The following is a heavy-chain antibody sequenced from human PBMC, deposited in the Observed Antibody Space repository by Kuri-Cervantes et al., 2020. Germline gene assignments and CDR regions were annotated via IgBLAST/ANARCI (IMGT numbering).Heavy chain of an antibody. V-gene: IGHV4-39*07. CDR2: VYYSGST. D-gene: IGHD6-19*01. CDR3: AGYSSGWRYYYYGMDV. CDR1: GDSISRSSYH. J-gene: IGHJ6*02. Sequence: SETLSLTCIASGDSISRSSYHWAWIRQPPGKGLEWIGNVYYSGSTYYNPSLKSRVTISIDTSKNQFSLKLGSVTAADTAVYYCAGYSSGWRYYYYGMDVWGQGTTVTVSS.